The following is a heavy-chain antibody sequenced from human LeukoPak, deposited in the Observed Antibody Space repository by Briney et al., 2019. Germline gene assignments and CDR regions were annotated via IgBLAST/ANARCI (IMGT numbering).Heavy chain of an antibody. CDR3: AKDQGLDSSSWSFDY. D-gene: IGHD6-13*01. CDR2: ISSSSSYI. J-gene: IGHJ4*02. V-gene: IGHV3-21*04. CDR1: GFTFSSLT. Sequence: GGSLRLSCAASGFTFSSLTMNWVRQAPGKGLEWVSSISSSSSYIYYADSVRGRFTISRDNSKNTLYLQMNSLRAEDTAVYYCAKDQGLDSSSWSFDYWGQGTLVTVSS.